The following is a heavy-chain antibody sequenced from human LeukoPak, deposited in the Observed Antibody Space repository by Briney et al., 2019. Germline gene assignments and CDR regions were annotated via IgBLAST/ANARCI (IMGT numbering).Heavy chain of an antibody. V-gene: IGHV4-34*01. CDR1: GGSFSGYY. Sequence: SETLSLTCAVYGGSFSGYYWSWIRQPPGRGLEWIGEINHSGSTYFNPSLKSRVTISIDTSKNQFSLKLSSVTAADTAVFYCARHAGGWFGELPYYFDYWGQGTLVTVSS. CDR3: ARHAGGWFGELPYYFDY. J-gene: IGHJ4*02. CDR2: INHSGST. D-gene: IGHD3-10*01.